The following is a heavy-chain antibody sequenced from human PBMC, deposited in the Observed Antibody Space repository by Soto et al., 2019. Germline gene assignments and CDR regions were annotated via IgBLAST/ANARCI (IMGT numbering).Heavy chain of an antibody. J-gene: IGHJ4*02. CDR3: ARGLYYYDSRGYWGY. V-gene: IGHV3-48*02. Sequence: EVQLVESGGGLVQPGGSLRLSCAASGFTFSSYSMNWVRQAPGKGLEWVSYISSSSSTIYYADSVKGRFTISRDNAKNSLYLQMNSLRDEDTAVYYCARGLYYYDSRGYWGYWGQGPLVTVSS. CDR1: GFTFSSYS. D-gene: IGHD3-22*01. CDR2: ISSSSSTI.